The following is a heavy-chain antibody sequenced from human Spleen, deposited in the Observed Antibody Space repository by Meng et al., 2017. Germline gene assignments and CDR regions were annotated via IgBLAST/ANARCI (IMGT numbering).Heavy chain of an antibody. Sequence: VPRQQWGPGLLKPPETLSLTCVVSGGSFSYYYWSWIRQPPGKGLEWIGEINHSGSTNYNPSLESRATISVDTSKNQFSLKLSSMTAADTALYYCARATVGTGWFDPWGQGTLVTVSS. CDR1: GGSFSYYY. D-gene: IGHD6-13*01. J-gene: IGHJ5*02. V-gene: IGHV4-34*01. CDR3: ARATVGTGWFDP. CDR2: INHSGST.